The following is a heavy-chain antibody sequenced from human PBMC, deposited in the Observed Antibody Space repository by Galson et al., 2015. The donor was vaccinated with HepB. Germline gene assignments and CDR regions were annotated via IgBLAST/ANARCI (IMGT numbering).Heavy chain of an antibody. D-gene: IGHD4-17*01. V-gene: IGHV4-39*07. CDR1: GGSISSSSYY. Sequence: ETLSLTCTVSGGSISSSSYYWGWIRQPPGKGLEWIGSIYYSGSTYYNPSLKSRVTISVDTSKNQFSLKLSSVTAADTAVYYCARGDYGDYMRSWGQGTLVTVSS. J-gene: IGHJ5*02. CDR2: IYYSGST. CDR3: ARGDYGDYMRS.